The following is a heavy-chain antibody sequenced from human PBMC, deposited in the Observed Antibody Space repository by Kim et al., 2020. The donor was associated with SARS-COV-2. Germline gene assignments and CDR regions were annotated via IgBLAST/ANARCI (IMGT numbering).Heavy chain of an antibody. D-gene: IGHD3-10*01. CDR1: GFTFSSYS. J-gene: IGHJ4*02. Sequence: GGSLRLSCAASGFTFSSYSMNWVRQAPGKGLEWVSSISSSSSYIYYADSVKGRFTISRDNAKNSLYLQMNSLRAEDTAVYYCARDMGFGYYGSGSPSFADWGQGTLVTVSS. V-gene: IGHV3-21*01. CDR2: ISSSSSYI. CDR3: ARDMGFGYYGSGSPSFAD.